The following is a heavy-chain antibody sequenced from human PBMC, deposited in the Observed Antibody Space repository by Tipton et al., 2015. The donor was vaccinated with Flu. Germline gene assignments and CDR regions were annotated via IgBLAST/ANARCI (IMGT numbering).Heavy chain of an antibody. J-gene: IGHJ4*01. Sequence: AVSGFTFSRYWMSWLRQAPGKGLEWLANIKQDGSETYYVDSVKGRSTISRDNAKNSLYFEMNSVTAEDTGVYYCARASDEWLGEILYAHYFDSWGHGTLVTVSS. D-gene: IGHD3-10*01. V-gene: IGHV3-7*01. CDR1: GFTFSRYW. CDR2: IKQDGSET. CDR3: ARASDEWLGEILYAHYFDS.